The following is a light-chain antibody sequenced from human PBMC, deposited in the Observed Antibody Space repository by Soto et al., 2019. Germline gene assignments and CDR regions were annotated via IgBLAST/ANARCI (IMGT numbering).Light chain of an antibody. Sequence: QSVLAQPASVSGSPGQSITISCTGTSSDVGRYNYVAWYQQHPGKAPKVLIFEVSNRPSGVSSRFSGSKSGNTASLNISGLQAEDEADYYCSSYASSSTLDVVFGGGTQLTVL. CDR3: SSYASSSTLDVV. CDR2: EVS. CDR1: SSDVGRYNY. J-gene: IGLJ2*01. V-gene: IGLV2-14*01.